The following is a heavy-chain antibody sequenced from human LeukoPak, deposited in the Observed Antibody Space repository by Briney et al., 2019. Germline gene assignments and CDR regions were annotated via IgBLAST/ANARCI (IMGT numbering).Heavy chain of an antibody. J-gene: IGHJ5*02. V-gene: IGHV1-69*13. CDR2: IIPTFGTA. CDR3: ARDLAMVRGARYRPYNWFDP. D-gene: IGHD3-10*01. CDR1: GYTFTSYD. Sequence: ASVKVSCKASGYTFTSYDINWVRQAPGQGLEWMGGIIPTFGTAAYAQKFQGRVTISADESTSTAYMELSSLTSEDTAVYYCARDLAMVRGARYRPYNWFDPWGQGTLVTVSS.